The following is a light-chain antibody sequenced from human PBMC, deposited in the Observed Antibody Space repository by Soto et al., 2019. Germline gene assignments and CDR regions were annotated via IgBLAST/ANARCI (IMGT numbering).Light chain of an antibody. CDR1: SGSVSTNNY. Sequence: QTVVTQEPSFSVSPGGTVTLTCGLGSGSVSTNNYPSWYQQTPGQAPRTLIYSTNTRPSGVPNRFSASILGNKAALTITGAQADDESDYSCVLYMGNGFWVFGGGTKLTVL. CDR2: STN. CDR3: VLYMGNGFWV. J-gene: IGLJ3*02. V-gene: IGLV8-61*01.